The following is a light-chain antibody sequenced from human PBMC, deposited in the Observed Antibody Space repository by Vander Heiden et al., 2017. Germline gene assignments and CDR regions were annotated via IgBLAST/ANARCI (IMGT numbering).Light chain of an antibody. J-gene: IGLJ3*02. CDR2: DVS. Sequence: QSALTQPASVSGSPGQSITISCTGTSSYIGTYNFVSWYQQHPGKDPKLMIYDVSDRPAGVSDRFSGAKSGNTASLTISGLQAEDEAEYYCSSYTSSTTVVFGGGTTLTVL. CDR3: SSYTSSTTVV. V-gene: IGLV2-14*03. CDR1: SSYIGTYNF.